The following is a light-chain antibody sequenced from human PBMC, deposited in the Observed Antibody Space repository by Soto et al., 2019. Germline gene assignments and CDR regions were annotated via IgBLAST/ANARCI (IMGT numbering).Light chain of an antibody. Sequence: QSVLTQPASVSGSPGQSITISCTGTSSNVGSYNYVSWYQQHPGKAPKLMIYDVSNRPSGVSNRFSGSKSSNTASLTISRLHAEDEADYYNSSYTSCNPPPHVFRTGSMVTV. V-gene: IGLV2-14*03. CDR1: SSNVGSYNY. J-gene: IGLJ1*01. CDR3: SSYTSCNPPPHV. CDR2: DVS.